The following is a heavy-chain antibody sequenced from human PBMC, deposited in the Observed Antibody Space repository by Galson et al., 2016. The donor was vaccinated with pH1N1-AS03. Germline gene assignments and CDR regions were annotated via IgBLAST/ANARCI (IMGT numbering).Heavy chain of an antibody. CDR3: TRSAPRGGHEPFDF. CDR2: IDPTSTYI. J-gene: IGHJ4*02. CDR1: GFALIDYS. D-gene: IGHD5-12*01. V-gene: IGHV3-21*01. Sequence: SLRLSCAASGFALIDYSMHWVRQAPGKGLEWVSSIDPTSTYIYYADSPTGRFTISRDNAFNSLYLQMNSLSVDDTAVYFCTRSAPRGGHEPFDFWGQGTLGTVSP.